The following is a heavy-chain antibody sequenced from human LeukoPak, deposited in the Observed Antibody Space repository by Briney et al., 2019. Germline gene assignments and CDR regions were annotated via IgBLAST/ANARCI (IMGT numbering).Heavy chain of an antibody. J-gene: IGHJ4*02. Sequence: SVKVSCKASGGTFSSYAISWVRQAPGQGLEWMGGIIPIFGTANYAQKLQGRVTMTTDTSTSTAYMELRSLRSDDTAVYYCARSLRWYPVDYWGQGTLVTVSS. CDR2: IIPIFGTA. V-gene: IGHV1-69*05. D-gene: IGHD4-23*01. CDR3: ARSLRWYPVDY. CDR1: GGTFSSYA.